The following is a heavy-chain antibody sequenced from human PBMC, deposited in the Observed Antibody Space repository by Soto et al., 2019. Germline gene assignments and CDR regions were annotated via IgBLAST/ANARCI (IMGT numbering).Heavy chain of an antibody. CDR3: ARELDFDWSLDLDP. D-gene: IGHD3-9*01. Sequence: GASVKVSCKASGYTFTSYGISWVRQAPGQGLEWMGWISAYNGNTNYAQKLQGRVTMTTDTSTSTAYMELRSLRSDDTAVYYCARELDFDWSLDLDPWGQGTLVTVSS. CDR1: GYTFTSYG. J-gene: IGHJ5*02. V-gene: IGHV1-18*01. CDR2: ISAYNGNT.